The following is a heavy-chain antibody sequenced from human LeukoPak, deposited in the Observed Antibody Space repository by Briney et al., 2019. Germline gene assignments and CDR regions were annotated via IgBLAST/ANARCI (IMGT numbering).Heavy chain of an antibody. CDR2: VDPEDGET. J-gene: IGHJ4*02. D-gene: IGHD4-17*01. CDR3: ATGTDDYGDSAGDY. V-gene: IGHV1-69-2*01. CDR1: GYTFTDYY. Sequence: ASVKVSCKVYGYTFTDYYMHWVQQTPGKGLEWMGLVDPEDGETIYAEKFQGRATITAATSTDTAYMDLSSLRSEDTAVYYCATGTDDYGDSAGDYWGQGTLVTVSS.